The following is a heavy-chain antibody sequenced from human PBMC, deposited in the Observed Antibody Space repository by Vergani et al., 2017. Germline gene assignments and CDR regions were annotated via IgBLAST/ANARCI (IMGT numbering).Heavy chain of an antibody. D-gene: IGHD3-3*01. CDR2: ISAYNGNT. CDR1: GYTFTSYG. J-gene: IGHJ6*03. CDR3: ARGGGYYDFWSGYLDYYYMDV. Sequence: QVQLVQSGAEVKKPGASVKVSKASGYTFTSYGISRVRQAPGQGLEWMGWISAYNGNTNYAQKLQGRVTMTTDTSTSTAYMELRSLRSDDTAVYYCARGGGYYDFWSGYLDYYYMDVWGKGP. V-gene: IGHV1-18*01.